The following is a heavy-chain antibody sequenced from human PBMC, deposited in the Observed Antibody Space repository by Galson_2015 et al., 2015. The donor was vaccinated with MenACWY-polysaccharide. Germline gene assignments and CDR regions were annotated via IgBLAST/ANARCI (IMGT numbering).Heavy chain of an antibody. V-gene: IGHV3-48*02. D-gene: IGHD3-10*01. CDR3: ARERWVRGVFFDQ. CDR1: GFIFSSHR. J-gene: IGHJ4*02. CDR2: ISSSCTSI. Sequence: SLRLSCAASGFIFSSHRMNWVRQAPGRGLEWISYISSSCTSINYADSVKGRFTISRDNAKNSLYLQMNSLRDEDTAVYYCARERWVRGVFFDQWGQGTLVTVSS.